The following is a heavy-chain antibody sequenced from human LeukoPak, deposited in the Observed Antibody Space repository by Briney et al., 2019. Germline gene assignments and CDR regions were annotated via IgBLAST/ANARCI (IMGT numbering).Heavy chain of an antibody. CDR2: IIPIFGTA. CDR1: GGTFSSYA. V-gene: IGHV1-69*05. J-gene: IGHJ4*02. CDR3: ARERPPGDSSNWFLEGYFDI. D-gene: IGHD6-13*01. Sequence: SVKVSCKVSGGTFSSYAITWVRQAPGQGLERMGRIIPIFGTANYAQKFQGRVTITTDESTSTAYMELSTLRSDDTAVYYCARERPPGDSSNWFLEGYFDIWGLGTLVTVSS.